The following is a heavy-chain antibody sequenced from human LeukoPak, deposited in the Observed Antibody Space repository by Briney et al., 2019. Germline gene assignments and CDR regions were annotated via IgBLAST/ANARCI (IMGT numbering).Heavy chain of an antibody. D-gene: IGHD1-26*01. CDR1: GDSVSTNSAT. V-gene: IGHV6-1*01. Sequence: SQTLSLTCAISGDSVSTNSATWTWLRQSPSRGLEWLGRTYYRSKWSNDYAVSMKSRITINPDTSKNQFSLQLNSVTPEDTAVYYCARLVGASWFDSWGQGTLVTVSS. CDR3: ARLVGASWFDS. J-gene: IGHJ5*01. CDR2: TYYRSKWSN.